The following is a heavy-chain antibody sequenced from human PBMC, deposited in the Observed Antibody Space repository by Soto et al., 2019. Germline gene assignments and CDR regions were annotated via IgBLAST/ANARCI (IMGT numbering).Heavy chain of an antibody. J-gene: IGHJ4*02. D-gene: IGHD6-19*01. CDR1: GYPFTSYH. CDR3: ARGSFISKGYDSGWYIPH. V-gene: IGHV1-8*01. Sequence: QVQLVQSGAEVKKHGDSVKVSCTPSGYPFTSYHVNWVRQAPGQGIEWMGWMNPDSGSTDYALKFQGRLTMTRNTSMIIAYLELRSLTAEDTAIWYCARGSFISKGYDSGWYIPHWGQGPQVIVSA. CDR2: MNPDSGST.